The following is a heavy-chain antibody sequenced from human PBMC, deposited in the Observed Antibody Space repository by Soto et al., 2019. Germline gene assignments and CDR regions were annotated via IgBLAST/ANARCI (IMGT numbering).Heavy chain of an antibody. D-gene: IGHD3-9*01. Sequence: ASVKVSCKASGYTFTGYYMHWARQAPGQGLEWMGWIKSFNGDTNYAQKFQGRVTLTRDTSISTAYMGLSRLKSDDTAVYYCARAVYQYHDVLTGNWLDTWGQGTLATVSS. V-gene: IGHV1-2*02. CDR3: ARAVYQYHDVLTGNWLDT. CDR1: GYTFTGYY. J-gene: IGHJ5*02. CDR2: IKSFNGDT.